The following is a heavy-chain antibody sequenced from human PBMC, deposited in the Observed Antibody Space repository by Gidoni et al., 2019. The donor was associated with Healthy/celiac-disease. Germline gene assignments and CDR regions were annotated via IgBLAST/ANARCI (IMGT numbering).Heavy chain of an antibody. CDR2: IYWDDDK. D-gene: IGHD6-6*01. CDR1: GFSLSTSGVR. J-gene: IGHJ4*02. V-gene: IGHV2-5*02. CDR3: AHSGGLLAARRWGY. Sequence: QLTLKESGPTLVTPTQPLTLTCHSSGFSLSTSGVRVGWIRQPPGKALEWLALIYWDDDKRYSPSLKSRLIITKDTSKNQVVLTMTNMDPLDTSTYYCAHSGGLLAARRWGYWGQGTLVTVSS.